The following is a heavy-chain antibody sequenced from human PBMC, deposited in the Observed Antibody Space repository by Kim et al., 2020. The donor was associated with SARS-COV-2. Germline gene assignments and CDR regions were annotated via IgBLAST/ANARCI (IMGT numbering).Heavy chain of an antibody. V-gene: IGHV4-59*13. J-gene: IGHJ4*02. CDR2: IYYSGST. D-gene: IGHD6-19*01. CDR1: GGSISSYY. CDR3: AIVFSGWLGFDY. Sequence: SETLSLTCTVSGGSISSYYWSWIRQPPGKGLEWIGYIYYSGSTNYNPSLKSRVTISVDTSKNQFSLMLSSVTAADTAVYYCAIVFSGWLGFDYWGQGTLVTVSS.